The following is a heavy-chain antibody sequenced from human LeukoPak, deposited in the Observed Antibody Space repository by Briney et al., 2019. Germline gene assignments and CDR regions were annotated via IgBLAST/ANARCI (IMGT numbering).Heavy chain of an antibody. Sequence: KPSETLSLTCTVSSGSISSTTYYWGWIRQPPGNGLEWIGTIYYSGTTYYNPSLKSRVTISVDTSKNQFSLELSSMTAADTAVYYCARGPTLKYFHHWGQGTLVSVSS. CDR3: ARGPTLKYFHH. J-gene: IGHJ1*01. V-gene: IGHV4-39*02. CDR2: IYYSGTT. CDR1: SGSISSTTYY.